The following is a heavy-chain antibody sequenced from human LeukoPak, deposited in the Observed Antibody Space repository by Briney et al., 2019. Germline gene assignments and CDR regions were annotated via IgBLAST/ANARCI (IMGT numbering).Heavy chain of an antibody. CDR2: ISSSSTI. D-gene: IGHD6-13*01. J-gene: IGHJ4*02. CDR1: GFTFSSYS. CDR3: ARAKTSGLAAAADY. Sequence: GGSLRLSCAASGFTFSSYSMNWVRQAPGKGLEWVSYISSSSTIYYADSVKGRFTISRDNAKNSLYLQMNSLRSDDTAVYYCARAKTSGLAAAADYWGQGTLVTVSS. V-gene: IGHV3-48*01.